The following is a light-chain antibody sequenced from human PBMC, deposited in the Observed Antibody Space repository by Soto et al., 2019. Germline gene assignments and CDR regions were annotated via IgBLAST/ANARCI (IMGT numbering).Light chain of an antibody. V-gene: IGLV1-47*01. J-gene: IGLJ3*02. CDR1: SSNIGSNY. CDR2: RNN. CDR3: ATWDDSLSGWV. Sequence: QSVLTQPPSASGTPGQRVTISCSGSSSNIGSNYVYWYQQLPGTAPKLLIYRNNQRPSGVPDRFSGSKSGTSASLAISGLRSEDEGDYYCATWDDSLSGWVFGGWTKLTVL.